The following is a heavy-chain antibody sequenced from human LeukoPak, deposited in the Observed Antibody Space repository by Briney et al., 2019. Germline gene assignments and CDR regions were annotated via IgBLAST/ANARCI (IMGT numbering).Heavy chain of an antibody. CDR2: INHSASI. CDR3: ARGDGGSSTVPIYWFDS. Sequence: SETLSLTCAVFGGSFSGYYWSWIRQAPGKGLEWIGKINHSASISYNPSLKSRVTMSVDTSQNQFSLKLSSVTATDTAVYYCARGDGGSSTVPIYWFDSWGQGTLVTVSS. CDR1: GGSFSGYY. D-gene: IGHD4-17*01. V-gene: IGHV4-34*09. J-gene: IGHJ5*01.